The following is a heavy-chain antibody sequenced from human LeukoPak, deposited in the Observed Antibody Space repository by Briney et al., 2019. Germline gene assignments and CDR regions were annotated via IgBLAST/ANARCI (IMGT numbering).Heavy chain of an antibody. CDR3: ARAEYCSSTSCYRVRFDY. CDR1: GGTFSSYA. D-gene: IGHD2-2*02. Sequence: SVKVSCKASGGTFSSYAISWVRQAPGQGLEWMGGIIPIFGTANYAQKFQGRVTITADKSTSTAYMELSSLRSEDTTVYYCARAEYCSSTSCYRVRFDYWGQGTLVTVSS. J-gene: IGHJ4*02. CDR2: IIPIFGTA. V-gene: IGHV1-69*06.